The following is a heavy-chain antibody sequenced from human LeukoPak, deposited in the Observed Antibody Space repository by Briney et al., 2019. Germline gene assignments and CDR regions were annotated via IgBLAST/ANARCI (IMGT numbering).Heavy chain of an antibody. CDR1: GFTFSSYG. Sequence: GGSLRLSCAASGFTFSSYGMHWVRQAPGKGLEWVAVISYDGSNKYYADSVKGRFTISRDNSKNTLYLQMNSLRAEDTAVYYCAREFGSSSGGDSWGQGTLVTVSS. CDR3: AREFGSSSGGDS. D-gene: IGHD6-6*01. CDR2: ISYDGSNK. V-gene: IGHV3-30*03. J-gene: IGHJ4*02.